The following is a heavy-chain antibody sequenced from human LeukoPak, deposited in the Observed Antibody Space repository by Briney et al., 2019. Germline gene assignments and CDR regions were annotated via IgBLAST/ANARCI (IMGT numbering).Heavy chain of an antibody. V-gene: IGHV4-34*01. CDR3: ARDRVVVPAMRAGFDY. CDR1: GGSFSGYY. J-gene: IGHJ4*02. D-gene: IGHD2-2*01. CDR2: INHSGST. Sequence: KPSETLSLTCAVYGGSFSGYYWSWIRQPPGKGLEWIGEINHSGSTNYNPFLKSRVTISVDTSKNQFSLKLSSVTAADTAVYYCARDRVVVPAMRAGFDYWGQGTLVTVSS.